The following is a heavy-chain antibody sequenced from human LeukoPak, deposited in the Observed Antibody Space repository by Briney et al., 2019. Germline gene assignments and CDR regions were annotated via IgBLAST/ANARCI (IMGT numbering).Heavy chain of an antibody. J-gene: IGHJ4*02. CDR2: INAGNGNT. CDR1: GYTFTSYA. V-gene: IGHV1-3*01. D-gene: IGHD6-13*01. Sequence: ASVKVSCKASGYTFTSYAMHWVRQAPGQRLEWMGWINAGNGNTKYSQKFQGRVTITRDTSASTAYMELSSLRSEDTAVYYCARVLALKAAAGPFDYWGQGTLVTVSS. CDR3: ARVLALKAAAGPFDY.